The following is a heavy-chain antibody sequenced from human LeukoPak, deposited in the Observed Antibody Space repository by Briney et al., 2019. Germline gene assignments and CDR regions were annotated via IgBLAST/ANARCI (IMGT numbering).Heavy chain of an antibody. CDR1: GFTFRTYT. V-gene: IGHV3-21*06. J-gene: IGHJ3*01. CDR3: ARAVAPSAIEEAFGF. D-gene: IGHD5-24*01. CDR2: ISSSGTFI. Sequence: GGSLRLSCAASGFTFRTYTVTWVRQAPGMGLEWVSSISSSGTFIYYADSVKGRFTISRDNAKNSLYLQMNSLRAEDTAVYYCARAVAPSAIEEAFGFWGQGTMVTVSS.